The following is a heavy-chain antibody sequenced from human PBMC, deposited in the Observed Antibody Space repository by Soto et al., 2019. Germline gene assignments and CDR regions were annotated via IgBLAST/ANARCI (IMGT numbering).Heavy chain of an antibody. CDR1: GGSISTYY. D-gene: IGHD2-2*01. Sequence: SETLSLTCAVSGGSISTYYWSWIRQPPGKGLEWIGYIYYSGSTNYNPSLKSRVTISLDTSKNQFSLKLSSVTAADTAVYYCARGPDIVVVPSAFAQGMDVWGQGTTVTFSS. V-gene: IGHV4-59*01. J-gene: IGHJ6*02. CDR2: IYYSGST. CDR3: ARGPDIVVVPSAFAQGMDV.